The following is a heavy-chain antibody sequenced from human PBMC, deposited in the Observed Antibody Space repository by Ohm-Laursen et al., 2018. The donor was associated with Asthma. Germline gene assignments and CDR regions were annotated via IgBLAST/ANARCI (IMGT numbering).Heavy chain of an antibody. CDR3: ARGSYDFWSGYYNAFDI. CDR2: ISYDGSNK. V-gene: IGHV3-30*19. D-gene: IGHD3-3*01. CDR1: GFTFSSYG. J-gene: IGHJ3*02. Sequence: SLRLSCSASGFTFSSYGMHWVRQAPGKGLEWVAVISYDGSNKYYADSVKGRFTISRDNSKNTLYLQMNSLRAEDTAVYYCARGSYDFWSGYYNAFDIWGQETMVTVSS.